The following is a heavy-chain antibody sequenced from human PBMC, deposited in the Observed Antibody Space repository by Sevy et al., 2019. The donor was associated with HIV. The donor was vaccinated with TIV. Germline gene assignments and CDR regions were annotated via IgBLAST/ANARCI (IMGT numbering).Heavy chain of an antibody. CDR1: GFTFSSYA. Sequence: GGSLRLSCAASGFTFSSYAMSWVRQAPGKGLEWVSAVSGSGGSSYYADSVKGRFTISRDNSKNTLYLQMNSLRAEDTGVYYCANIPIPPRSGWYDHDYWGQGTLVTVSS. V-gene: IGHV3-23*01. J-gene: IGHJ4*02. CDR2: VSGSGGSS. D-gene: IGHD6-19*01. CDR3: ANIPIPPRSGWYDHDY.